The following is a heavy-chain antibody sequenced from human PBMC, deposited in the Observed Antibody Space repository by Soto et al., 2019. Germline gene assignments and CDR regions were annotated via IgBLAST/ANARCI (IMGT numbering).Heavy chain of an antibody. V-gene: IGHV4-61*08. J-gene: IGHJ5*02. CDR3: ARVPIDTYMIYWSDP. CDR2: IYFSGRT. CDR1: GDSVSSGDYY. D-gene: IGHD3-16*01. Sequence: TLSLTCTVSGDSVSSGDYYWTWIRQPPGKGLEWVGHIYFSGRTNYIPSLESRVTISLDTSKNQFSLKLTSVTAADTAVYYCARVPIDTYMIYWSDPWGQGTLVTVSS.